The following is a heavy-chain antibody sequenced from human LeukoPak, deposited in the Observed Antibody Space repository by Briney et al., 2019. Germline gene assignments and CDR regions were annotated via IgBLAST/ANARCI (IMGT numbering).Heavy chain of an antibody. V-gene: IGHV3-74*01. CDR1: GFTFSSYW. CDR3: ARSGGYSSSWSIFDY. CDR2: INSDGSSA. J-gene: IGHJ4*02. D-gene: IGHD6-13*01. Sequence: GGSLRLSCAASGFTFSSYWMHWVRQAPGKGLVWVSRINSDGSSASYADSVKGRFTISRGNAKNTLYLQMNGLRAEDTAVYYCARSGGYSSSWSIFDYWGQGTLVTVSS.